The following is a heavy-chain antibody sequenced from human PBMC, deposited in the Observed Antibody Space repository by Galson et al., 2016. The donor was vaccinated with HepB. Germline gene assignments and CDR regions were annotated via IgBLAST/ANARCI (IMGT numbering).Heavy chain of an antibody. CDR1: GFTFTNAW. V-gene: IGHV3-15*07. CDR3: STSLDSTSLLRLYHYYGRDV. Sequence: SLRLSCAASGFTFTNAWMNWVRQAPGKGLEWVGRIKSKTDGGTTDYAAPLKGRFTISRDDSKDTLYLQMNSLKTEDTAVYYCSTSLDSTSLLRLYHYYGRDVWGQGTTVTISS. J-gene: IGHJ6*02. D-gene: IGHD6-13*01. CDR2: IKSKTDGGTT.